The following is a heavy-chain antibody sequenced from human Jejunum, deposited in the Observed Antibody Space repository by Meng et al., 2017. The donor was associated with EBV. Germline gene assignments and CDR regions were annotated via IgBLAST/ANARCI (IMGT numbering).Heavy chain of an antibody. Sequence: APLRGQCPARVVTSGTLSLTCAVSAAASAATNGGTWDRIRQGTALGWMAESRHGGNTNYNPALKSRVNISVDKYNNPSSLKLASVTAADTAVYFCARGNAYNVPSFDYWGQGTLVTVSS. D-gene: IGHD5-24*01. J-gene: IGHJ4*02. CDR3: ARGNAYNVPSFDY. V-gene: IGHV4-4*02. CDR1: AAASAATNG. CDR2: SRHGGNT.